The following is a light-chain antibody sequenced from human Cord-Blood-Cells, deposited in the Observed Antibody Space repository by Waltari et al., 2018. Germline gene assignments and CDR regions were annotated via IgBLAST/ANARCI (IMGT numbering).Light chain of an antibody. Sequence: QSALTQPASVSGSPGQSITISCTGTSSDVGGYTYVSWYQQHPGKAPKLMNYDVSNPPSGVSHPLSCSQSGNPGSLVIFGLQAEDEADYYCSSNTSRNTRVFRGRTKLTVL. V-gene: IGLV2-14*01. J-gene: IGLJ2*01. CDR2: DVS. CDR1: SSDVGGYTY. CDR3: SSNTSRNTRV.